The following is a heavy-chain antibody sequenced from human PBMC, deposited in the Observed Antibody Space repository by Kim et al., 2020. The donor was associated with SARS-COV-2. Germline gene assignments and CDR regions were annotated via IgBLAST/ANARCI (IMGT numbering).Heavy chain of an antibody. J-gene: IGHJ6*02. CDR3: ARYGSGSNFMDPFDV. Sequence: ADAVKGRFTISRDNAPKLLNLQMNSLTVEDTAAYYCARYGSGSNFMDPFDVWGQGTTVTVSS. V-gene: IGHV3-11*04. D-gene: IGHD3-10*01.